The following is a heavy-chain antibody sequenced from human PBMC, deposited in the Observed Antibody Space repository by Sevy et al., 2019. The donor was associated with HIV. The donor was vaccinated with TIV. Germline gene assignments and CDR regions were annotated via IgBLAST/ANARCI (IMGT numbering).Heavy chain of an antibody. J-gene: IGHJ6*03. V-gene: IGHV3-48*03. Sequence: GGSLRLSCAASGFTFSSYEMNWVRQAPGKGLEWVSYISSSGSTIYYADSVKGRFTISRDNAKNLLYLQMNSLRAEDTAVYYCARAVRWLQSCGDYYYYYMDVWGKGTTVTVSS. CDR2: ISSSGSTI. CDR3: ARAVRWLQSCGDYYYYYMDV. CDR1: GFTFSSYE. D-gene: IGHD5-12*01.